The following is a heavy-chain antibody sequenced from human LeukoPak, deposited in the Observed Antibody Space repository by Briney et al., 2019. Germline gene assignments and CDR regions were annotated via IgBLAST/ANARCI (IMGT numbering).Heavy chain of an antibody. J-gene: IGHJ3*02. V-gene: IGHV4-4*07. CDR3: ARDRGYSGSYSGAFDI. CDR2: IYTSGST. Sequence: SETLSLICTVSGGSISSYYWSWIRQPAGKGLEWIGRIYTSGSTNYNPSLKSRVTMSVDTSKNQFSLKLSSVTAADTAVYYCARDRGYSGSYSGAFDIWGQGTMVTVSS. CDR1: GGSISSYY. D-gene: IGHD1-26*01.